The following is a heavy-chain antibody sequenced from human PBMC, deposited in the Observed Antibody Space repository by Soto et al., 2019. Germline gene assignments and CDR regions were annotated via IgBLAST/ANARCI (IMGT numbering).Heavy chain of an antibody. Sequence: GSLRLSCAASGFTFSSYAMSWFRQAPVKGLEWVSSISGSGGSTYCADSVKGRFTISRDNSKNTLYLQMNSLRAEDTAVYYCAKDSTTHYYYGMDVWGQGTTVTVSS. CDR1: GFTFSSYA. J-gene: IGHJ6*02. V-gene: IGHV3-23*01. CDR3: AKDSTTHYYYGMDV. CDR2: ISGSGGST. D-gene: IGHD2-2*01.